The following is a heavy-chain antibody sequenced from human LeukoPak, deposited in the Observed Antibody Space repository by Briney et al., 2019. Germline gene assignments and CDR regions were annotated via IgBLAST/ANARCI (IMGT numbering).Heavy chain of an antibody. V-gene: IGHV4-39*07. CDR2: IYYSGST. CDR3: ARGPGDAFDI. J-gene: IGHJ3*02. Sequence: SETLSLTCTVSGGSISSSSYYWGWIRQPPGKGLEWIGSIYYSGSTYYNPSLKSRVTISVDTSTNQFSLNLRSVTAADTAVYYCARGPGDAFDIWGQGTMVTVSS. CDR1: GGSISSSSYY.